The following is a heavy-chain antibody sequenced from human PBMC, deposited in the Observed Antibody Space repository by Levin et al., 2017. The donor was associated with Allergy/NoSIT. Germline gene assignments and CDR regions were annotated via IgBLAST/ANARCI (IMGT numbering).Heavy chain of an antibody. J-gene: IGHJ3*02. V-gene: IGHV4-39*07. CDR2: IYYSGST. CDR1: GGSISSSSYY. CDR3: ARGIARSPIVVVTATTWGAFDI. D-gene: IGHD2-21*02. Sequence: SETLSLTCTVSGGSISSSSYYWGWIRQPPGKGLEWIGSIYYSGSTYYNPSLKSRVTISVDTSKNQFSLKLSSVTAADTAVYYCARGIARSPIVVVTATTWGAFDIWGQGTMVTVSS.